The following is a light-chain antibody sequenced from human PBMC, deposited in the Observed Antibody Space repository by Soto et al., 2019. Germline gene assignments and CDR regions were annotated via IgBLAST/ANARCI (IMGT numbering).Light chain of an antibody. CDR3: QQYNTFPVT. V-gene: IGKV1-5*01. CDR1: QSISSW. Sequence: DIQMTQSPSTLSASVGDRVTITCRASQSISSWLAWYQQKAGKAPKLLVYDASTVESGVPSRLSGSRSGTDFTLSTSSLQTDDFATYDCQQYNTFPVTFGQGTK. CDR2: DAS. J-gene: IGKJ2*01.